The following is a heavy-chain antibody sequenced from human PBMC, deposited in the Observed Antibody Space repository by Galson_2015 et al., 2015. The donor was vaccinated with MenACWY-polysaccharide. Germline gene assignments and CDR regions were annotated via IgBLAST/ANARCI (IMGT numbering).Heavy chain of an antibody. Sequence: SLRLSCAASGFTFSSCTMNWVRQAPGKGLEWLSYISSGSSTIYYADSVKGRFTISRDNAKNSLYLQINSLRAEDTAVYYCARGRLDYWGQGTLVTVSS. J-gene: IGHJ4*02. CDR2: ISSGSSTI. V-gene: IGHV3-48*01. CDR3: ARGRLDY. CDR1: GFTFSSCT.